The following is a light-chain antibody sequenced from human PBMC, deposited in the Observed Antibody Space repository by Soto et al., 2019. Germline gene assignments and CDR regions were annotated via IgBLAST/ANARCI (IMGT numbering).Light chain of an antibody. CDR3: CSFTGRLTYV. CDR1: SSDVGGYDH. V-gene: IGLV2-14*01. CDR2: DVS. J-gene: IGLJ1*01. Sequence: QSVLTQPASGSGSPGQSITISCTGTSSDVGGYDHVSWYQQHPGKAPKLIISDVSNRPSGVSSRFSGSKSGSTASLTISGLQAEDEADFYCCSFTGRLTYVFGTGTKVTVL.